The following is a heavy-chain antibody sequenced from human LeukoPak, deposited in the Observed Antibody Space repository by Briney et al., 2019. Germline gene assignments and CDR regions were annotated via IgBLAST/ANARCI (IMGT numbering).Heavy chain of an antibody. D-gene: IGHD5/OR15-5a*01. CDR1: GGSISSYY. J-gene: IGHJ3*02. Sequence: SETLSLTCTVSGGSISSYYWSWIRQPAGKVLEWIGRIYTSGSTNYNPSLKSRVTMSVDTSKNQFSLRLSSVTTADTAVYYCARDLRHAFDIWGQGTMVTVSS. CDR2: IYTSGST. V-gene: IGHV4-4*07. CDR3: ARDLRHAFDI.